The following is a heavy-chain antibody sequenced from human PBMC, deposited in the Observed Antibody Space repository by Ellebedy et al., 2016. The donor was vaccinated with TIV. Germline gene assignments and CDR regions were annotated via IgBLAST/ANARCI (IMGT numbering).Heavy chain of an antibody. CDR1: GASISGFY. CDR2: VYSSGTT. V-gene: IGHV4-4*07. J-gene: IGHJ4*02. Sequence: SETLSLTXTVSGASISGFYWSWIRQPAGRGLEWIGRVYSSGTTHHNPSLQSPVTMSVDKSKNQFSLNLGSVTAADTAVYFCAREQSNVVSGWQRGFDYWGQGTLVTVSS. D-gene: IGHD6-19*01. CDR3: AREQSNVVSGWQRGFDY.